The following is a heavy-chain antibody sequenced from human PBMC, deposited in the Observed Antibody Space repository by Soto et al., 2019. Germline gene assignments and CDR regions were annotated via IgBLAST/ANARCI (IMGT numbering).Heavy chain of an antibody. V-gene: IGHV3-13*01. Sequence: EVHLVESGGGLVQPGGSLRLSCAASGFTFSAYDMHWVRQATGKGLEWVSAIGTQHDTYYPDSVKGRFTISRENAKNSLYLQRNSRSAGDTAVYYCARQASYWHGGGGWFDPWGQGTLVTVSS. CDR3: ARQASYWHGGGGWFDP. CDR2: IGTQHDT. D-gene: IGHD2-8*02. CDR1: GFTFSAYD. J-gene: IGHJ5*02.